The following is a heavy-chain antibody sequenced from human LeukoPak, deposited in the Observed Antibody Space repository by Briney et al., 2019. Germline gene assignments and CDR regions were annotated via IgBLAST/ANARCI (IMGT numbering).Heavy chain of an antibody. V-gene: IGHV4-59*11. CDR1: GDSISSHY. CDR2: IYNSGST. CDR3: ARRAAAGANWFDP. Sequence: SETLSLTCTVSGDSISSHYWTWIWQPPGKGLEWIGYIYNSGSTNYNPSLKGRVTVSRDTSKNQFSLRLSSVTAADTAVYYCARRAAAGANWFDPWGQGTLVTVSS. D-gene: IGHD6-25*01. J-gene: IGHJ5*02.